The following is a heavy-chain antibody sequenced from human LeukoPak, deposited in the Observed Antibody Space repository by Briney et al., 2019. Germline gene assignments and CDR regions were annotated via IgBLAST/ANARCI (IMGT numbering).Heavy chain of an antibody. CDR2: IYYSGST. J-gene: IGHJ4*02. V-gene: IGHV4-31*03. CDR1: GGSISSGGYY. CDR3: ARDTPYCSGGSCYSGGNLDY. D-gene: IGHD2-15*01. Sequence: SETLSLTCTVSGGSISSGGYYWSWIRQHPGKGLEWIGYIYYSGSTYYNPSLKSRVTISVDTSKNQFSLKLSSVTAADTAVYYCARDTPYCSGGSCYSGGNLDYWGQGTLVTVSS.